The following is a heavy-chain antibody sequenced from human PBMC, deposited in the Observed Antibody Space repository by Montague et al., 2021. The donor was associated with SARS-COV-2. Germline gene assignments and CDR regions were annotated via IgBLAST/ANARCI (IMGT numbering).Heavy chain of an antibody. J-gene: IGHJ4*02. CDR2: INHSGSS. V-gene: IGHV4-34*01. Sequence: SETLSLTCAVSGGSFSSYYWSWIRQPPGKGLEWIAKINHSGSSNYNPSLKSRLTMSVDTSKNQFSLKLNSLTVADTAVFYCARLAYGGADCFSGWESYFDSWGQGTLVTVSS. CDR3: ARLAYGGADCFSGWESYFDS. D-gene: IGHD2-21*02. CDR1: GGSFSSYY.